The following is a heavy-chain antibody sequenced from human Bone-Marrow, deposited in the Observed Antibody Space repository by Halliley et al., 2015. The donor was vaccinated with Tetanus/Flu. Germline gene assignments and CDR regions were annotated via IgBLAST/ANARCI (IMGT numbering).Heavy chain of an antibody. J-gene: IGHJ4*02. Sequence: GYIYSIGHTTYTPSLKGRVTMSIAKSKNQFSLKLTSVTAADTAVYYCARNFWPYGYVWGTFGQWGQGTLVSVSS. CDR3: ARNFWPYGYVWGTFGQ. CDR2: IYSIGHT. D-gene: IGHD3-16*01. V-gene: IGHV4-59*01.